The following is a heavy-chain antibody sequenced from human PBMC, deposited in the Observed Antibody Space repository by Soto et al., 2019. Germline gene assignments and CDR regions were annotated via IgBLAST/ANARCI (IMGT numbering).Heavy chain of an antibody. J-gene: IGHJ6*02. V-gene: IGHV4-4*02. CDR2: IYHSGST. D-gene: IGHD2-15*01. CDR1: GGSISSSNW. Sequence: SETLSLTCAVSGGSISSSNWWSWVRQPPGKGLEWIGEIYHSGSTNYNPSLKSRVTISVDKSKNQFSLKLSSVTAADTAVYYCAREGVVVAGGMDVWAQGTTVTVSS. CDR3: AREGVVVAGGMDV.